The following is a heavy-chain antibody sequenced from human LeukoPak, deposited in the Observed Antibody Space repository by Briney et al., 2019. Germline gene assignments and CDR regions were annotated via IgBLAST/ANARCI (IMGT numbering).Heavy chain of an antibody. CDR1: GFTFSSYA. V-gene: IGHV3-30*04. CDR3: AKTVKDSSGYYYDADYYYYMDV. J-gene: IGHJ6*03. CDR2: ISYDGSNK. Sequence: GRSLRLSCAASGFTFSSYAMHWVRQAPGKGLEWVAVISYDGSNKYYADSVKGRFTISRDNSKNTLYLQMNSLRAEDTAVYYCAKTVKDSSGYYYDADYYYYMDVWGKGTTVTVSS. D-gene: IGHD3-22*01.